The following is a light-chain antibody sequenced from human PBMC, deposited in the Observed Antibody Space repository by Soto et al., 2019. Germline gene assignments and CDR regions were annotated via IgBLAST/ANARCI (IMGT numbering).Light chain of an antibody. Sequence: QSVLTQPASVSGSPGQSITLSCTGTSSDVGGYNYVSWYQQHPGNAPKLMIYDVSNRPSGVSNRFSGSKSGNTASLTISGLQAEDEADYYCSSYTGSSTFYVFGTGTTLTVL. V-gene: IGLV2-14*01. J-gene: IGLJ1*01. CDR2: DVS. CDR1: SSDVGGYNY. CDR3: SSYTGSSTFYV.